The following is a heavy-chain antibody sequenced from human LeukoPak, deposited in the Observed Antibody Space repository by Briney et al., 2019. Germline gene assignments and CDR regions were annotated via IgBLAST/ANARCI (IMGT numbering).Heavy chain of an antibody. V-gene: IGHV1-69*13. CDR2: IIPIFGTA. Sequence: SVKVSCKASGGTFSSYAISWVRQAPGQGLEWMGGIIPIFGTANYAQKFQGRVTITADESTSTAYMELSSLRSEDTAVYYCARRHCSGGSCYSGWFDPWGQGTLVTVS. J-gene: IGHJ5*02. CDR1: GGTFSSYA. D-gene: IGHD2-15*01. CDR3: ARRHCSGGSCYSGWFDP.